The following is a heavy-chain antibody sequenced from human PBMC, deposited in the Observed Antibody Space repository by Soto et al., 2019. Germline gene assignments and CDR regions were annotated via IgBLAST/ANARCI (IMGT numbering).Heavy chain of an antibody. CDR1: GGSISSYY. V-gene: IGHV4-59*08. D-gene: IGHD3-10*01. CDR2: IYYSGST. CDR3: ARHNYGSGSTYFDY. Sequence: PSETLSLTCTVSGGSISSYYWSWIRQPPGKGLEWIGYIYYSGSTNYNPSLKSRVTISVDTSKNQFSLKLNSMTAADTAVYYCARHNYGSGSTYFDYWAREPWSPSP. J-gene: IGHJ4*02.